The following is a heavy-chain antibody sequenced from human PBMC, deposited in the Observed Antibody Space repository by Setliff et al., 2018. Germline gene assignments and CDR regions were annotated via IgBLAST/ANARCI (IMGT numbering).Heavy chain of an antibody. D-gene: IGHD2-21*01. V-gene: IGHV4-59*01. Sequence: ASETLSLTCAVYGDSFSDYYWSWIRQPPGKSLEWIGYIYNSGSTTYNPSLKSRVTISEDSSKNQLSLRLLSVTAADTAVYYCARPHGGDYAFDIWGQGTMVNVSS. CDR1: GDSFSDYY. CDR3: ARPHGGDYAFDI. CDR2: IYNSGST. J-gene: IGHJ3*02.